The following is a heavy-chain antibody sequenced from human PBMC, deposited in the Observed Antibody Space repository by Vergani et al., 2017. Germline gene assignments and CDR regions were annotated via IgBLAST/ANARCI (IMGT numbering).Heavy chain of an antibody. CDR3: ARVGGGDIVVVPAAISYYYYYMDV. V-gene: IGHV1-2*02. CDR1: GYTFTGYY. Sequence: QVQLVQSGAEVKKPGASVKVSCKASGYTFTGYYMHWVRQAPGQGLEWMVWINPNSGGTKYAQKFQGRVTMTRDTSISTAYMELGRLRSDDTAVYYCARVGGGDIVVVPAAISYYYYYMDVWGKGTTVTVSS. CDR2: INPNSGGT. J-gene: IGHJ6*03. D-gene: IGHD2-2*02.